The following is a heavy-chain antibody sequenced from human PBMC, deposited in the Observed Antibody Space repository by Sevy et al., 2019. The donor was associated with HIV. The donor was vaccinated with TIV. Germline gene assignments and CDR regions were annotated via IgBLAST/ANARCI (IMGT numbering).Heavy chain of an antibody. D-gene: IGHD1-7*01. J-gene: IGHJ4*02. CDR2: IIPIFGTT. V-gene: IGHV1-69*01. CDR1: GGTFRNYA. Sequence: ASLKVSCKASGGTFRNYAINWVRQAPGQGLEWMGAIIPIFGTTNYAQKFQGRLTITADGSTNTDYMELSSLRSEDTAIYYCAKSGGYNWNYFYFDYWGQGALVTVSS. CDR3: AKSGGYNWNYFYFDY.